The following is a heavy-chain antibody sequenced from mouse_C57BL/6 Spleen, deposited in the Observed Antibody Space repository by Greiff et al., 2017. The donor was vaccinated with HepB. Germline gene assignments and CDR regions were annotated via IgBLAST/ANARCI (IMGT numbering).Heavy chain of an antibody. D-gene: IGHD1-1*01. CDR2: IWRGGST. J-gene: IGHJ1*03. CDR1: GFSLTSCG. CDR3: AKNGDLLLRYFDV. V-gene: IGHV2-5*01. Sequence: VKLMESGPGLVQPSQSLSITCTVSGFSLTSCGVHWVRQSPGKGLEWLGVIWRGGSTDYNAAFMSRLSITKDNSKSQVFFKMNSLQADDTAIYYCAKNGDLLLRYFDVWGTGTTVTVSS.